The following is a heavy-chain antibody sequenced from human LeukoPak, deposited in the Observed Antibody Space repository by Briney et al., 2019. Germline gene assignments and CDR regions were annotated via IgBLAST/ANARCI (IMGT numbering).Heavy chain of an antibody. D-gene: IGHD3-9*01. CDR3: VTGLDSRGNS. CDR1: GFTFSTYR. Sequence: GGSLRLSCAASGFTFSTYRMHWVRQAPGKGLLWVSRIEGDGSGTTYADSVKGRFTISRVNAKSTLYLQMNSLRDEDTAVYYCVTGLDSRGNSWGQGTLVTVSS. J-gene: IGHJ4*02. V-gene: IGHV3-74*01. CDR2: IEGDGSGT.